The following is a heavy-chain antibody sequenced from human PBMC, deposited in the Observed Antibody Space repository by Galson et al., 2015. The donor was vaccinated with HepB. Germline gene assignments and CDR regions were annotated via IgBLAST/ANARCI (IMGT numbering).Heavy chain of an antibody. CDR3: AKGGRGSSWYDAFDI. Sequence: SLRLSCAASGFTFSTYAMTWVRQAPGKGLEWVSGISGSGDNTYYAHSVKGRFTISRDNSKNTLYLQMNSLRAEDTAVYYCAKGGRGSSWYDAFDIWGQGTMVTVSS. D-gene: IGHD6-13*01. CDR1: GFTFSTYA. J-gene: IGHJ3*02. CDR2: ISGSGDNT. V-gene: IGHV3-23*01.